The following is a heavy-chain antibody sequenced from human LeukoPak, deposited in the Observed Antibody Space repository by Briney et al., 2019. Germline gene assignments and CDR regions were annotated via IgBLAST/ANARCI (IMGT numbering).Heavy chain of an antibody. V-gene: IGHV3-21*01. CDR3: ASSTLSGIGVFDI. Sequence: GGSLRLSCAASRFTFPSYSMNWVRQAPGKGLEWVSSITSSSSYISYADSVKDRFTISRDNAKKSLHLQMNSLRAEDTAVYYCASSTLSGIGVFDIWGQGTMVTVSS. J-gene: IGHJ3*02. CDR1: RFTFPSYS. CDR2: ITSSSSYI. D-gene: IGHD2/OR15-2a*01.